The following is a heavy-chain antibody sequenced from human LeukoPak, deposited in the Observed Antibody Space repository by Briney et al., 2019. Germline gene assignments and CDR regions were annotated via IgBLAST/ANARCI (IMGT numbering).Heavy chain of an antibody. V-gene: IGHV3-7*01. CDR1: GFTFSSYW. CDR2: IKQDGSEK. D-gene: IGHD3-3*01. Sequence: GGSLRLSCAASGFTFSSYWMSWVRQAPGKGLEWVANIKQDGSEKYYADSVKGRFTISRDNAKNSLYLQMNSLRAEDTAVYYCARAGFTYYDFWSGYSRGFYFDYWGQGTLVTVSS. CDR3: ARAGFTYYDFWSGYSRGFYFDY. J-gene: IGHJ4*02.